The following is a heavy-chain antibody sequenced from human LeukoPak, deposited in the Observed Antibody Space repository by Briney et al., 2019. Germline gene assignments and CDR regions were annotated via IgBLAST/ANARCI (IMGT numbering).Heavy chain of an antibody. CDR3: AKQSGSYQAFDY. Sequence: GGSLRLSCAGSGFTFSTYAMSWVRQAPGKGLEWVSAISGSGGSIYYADSVKGRFTISRDNSKNTLYLQMNGLRAEDTALYYCAKQSGSYQAFDYWGQGTLVTVSA. V-gene: IGHV3-23*01. CDR2: ISGSGGSI. D-gene: IGHD1-26*01. CDR1: GFTFSTYA. J-gene: IGHJ4*02.